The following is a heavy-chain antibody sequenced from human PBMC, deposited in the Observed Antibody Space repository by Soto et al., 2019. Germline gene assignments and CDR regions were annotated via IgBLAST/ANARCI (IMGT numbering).Heavy chain of an antibody. J-gene: IGHJ4*02. CDR1: GGSVSSSSYY. CDR2: IYYSGST. D-gene: IGHD3-10*01. V-gene: IGHV4-39*01. CDR3: ASITMVRGVTH. Sequence: SETLSLTCTVSGGSVSSSSYYWGWIRQPPGKGLEWIGSIYYSGSTYYNPSLKSRVTISVDTSKNQFSLKLSSVTAADTAVCYCASITMVRGVTHWGQGTLVTVSS.